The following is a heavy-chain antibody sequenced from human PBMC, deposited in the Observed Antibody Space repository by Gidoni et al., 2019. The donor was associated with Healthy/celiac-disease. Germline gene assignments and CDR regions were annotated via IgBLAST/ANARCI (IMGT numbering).Heavy chain of an antibody. CDR3: AHSEYSYGYSAAGGFDY. CDR1: GFSLSTSGVG. D-gene: IGHD5-18*01. Sequence: QITLKESGPTLVKPTQTLTLTCTFSGFSLSTSGVGVGWIRQPPGKALEWLALIYWNDDKRYSPSLKSRLTITKDTSKNQVVLTMTNMDPVDTATYYCAHSEYSYGYSAAGGFDYWGQGTLVTVSS. CDR2: IYWNDDK. V-gene: IGHV2-5*01. J-gene: IGHJ4*02.